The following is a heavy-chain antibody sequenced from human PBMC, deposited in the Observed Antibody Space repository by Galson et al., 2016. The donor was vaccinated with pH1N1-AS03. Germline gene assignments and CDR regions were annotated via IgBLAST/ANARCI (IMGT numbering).Heavy chain of an antibody. CDR1: GFSFSESW. Sequence: SLRLSCATSGFSFSESWMNWVRQAPGKGLEWVAIIHKDGSEKHYLDSVEGRFTIFRDNAKNSIYLQMDTLRPEDTAFYYCARGAGFLVDYWGQGTLVTVSS. CDR2: IHKDGSEK. V-gene: IGHV3-7*03. J-gene: IGHJ4*02. CDR3: ARGAGFLVDY. D-gene: IGHD1-1*01.